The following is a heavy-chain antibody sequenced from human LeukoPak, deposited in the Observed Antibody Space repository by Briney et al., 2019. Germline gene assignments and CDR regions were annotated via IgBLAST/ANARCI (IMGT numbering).Heavy chain of an antibody. V-gene: IGHV4-59*02. J-gene: IGHJ4*02. CDR1: GGSVSSYY. Sequence: SETLSLTCTVSGGSVSSYYWSWIRQPPGKGLEWIGYIYYIGCTNYNPSLKSRVTISVDTSKNQFSLKLSSVTAADTAVYYCARDAEVAGFDYWGQGTLVTVSS. CDR3: ARDAEVAGFDY. CDR2: IYYIGCT. D-gene: IGHD6-19*01.